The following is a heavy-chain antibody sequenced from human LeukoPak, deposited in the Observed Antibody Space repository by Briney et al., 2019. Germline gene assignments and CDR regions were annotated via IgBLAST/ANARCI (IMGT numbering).Heavy chain of an antibody. CDR3: ARDGGGGTYSNY. D-gene: IGHD1-26*01. V-gene: IGHV3-23*01. CDR1: GFTFSTYA. Sequence: PGGSLRLSCAASGFTFSTYAMSWVRQAPGKGLEWVSSISGSGGSTFYADSVKGRFTISRDNSKNTLYLQMNSLRAEDTAVYYCARDGGGGTYSNYWGQGTLVTVSS. J-gene: IGHJ4*02. CDR2: ISGSGGST.